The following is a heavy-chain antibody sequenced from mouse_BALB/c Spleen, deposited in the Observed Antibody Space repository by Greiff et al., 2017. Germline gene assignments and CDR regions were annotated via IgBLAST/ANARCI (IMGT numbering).Heavy chain of an antibody. CDR1: GFTFSDYY. CDR2: ISDGGSYT. Sequence: EVQVVESGGGLVKPGGSLKLSCAASGFTFSDYYMYWVRQTPEKRLEWVATISDGGSYTYYPDSVKGRFTISRDNAKNNLYLQMSSLKSEDTAMYYCARDRGYGYYFDYWGQGTTLTVSS. V-gene: IGHV5-4*02. D-gene: IGHD1-2*01. CDR3: ARDRGYGYYFDY. J-gene: IGHJ2*01.